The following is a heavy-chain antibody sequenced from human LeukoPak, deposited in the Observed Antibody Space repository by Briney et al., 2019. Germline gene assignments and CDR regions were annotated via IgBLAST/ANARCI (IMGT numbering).Heavy chain of an antibody. Sequence: ASVKVSCKVSGYTLTELSMHWVRQAPGKGLEWMGGFDPEDGETIYAQKFQGRVTMTEDTSTDTAYMELSSLRPEDTAVYYCARAAAETGAFRDNWFDPWGQGTLVTVSS. CDR2: FDPEDGET. CDR1: GYTLTELS. J-gene: IGHJ5*02. V-gene: IGHV1-24*01. CDR3: ARAAAETGAFRDNWFDP. D-gene: IGHD6-19*01.